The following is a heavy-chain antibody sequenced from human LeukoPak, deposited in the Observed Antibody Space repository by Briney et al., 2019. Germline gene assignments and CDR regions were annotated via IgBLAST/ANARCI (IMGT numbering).Heavy chain of an antibody. CDR3: AREGPSSYYDFWSGYLLTPDY. Sequence: GASVKVSCKASGGTFSSYAISWVRQAPGQGLEWMGGIIPIFGTANYAQKLQGRVTMTTDTSTSTAYMELRSLRSDDTAVYYCAREGPSSYYDFWSGYLLTPDYWGQGTLVTVSS. J-gene: IGHJ4*02. CDR2: IIPIFGTA. CDR1: GGTFSSYA. V-gene: IGHV1-69*05. D-gene: IGHD3-3*01.